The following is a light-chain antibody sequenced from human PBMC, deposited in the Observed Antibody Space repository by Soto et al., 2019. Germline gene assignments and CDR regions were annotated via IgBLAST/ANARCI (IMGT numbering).Light chain of an antibody. CDR2: EDS. CDR1: SSNIGSKT. J-gene: IGLJ1*01. Sequence: QSVLTQPPSASGTPGQRVTISCSGSSSNIGSKTVNWYQQFPGTAPKLIIYEDSKRPSGIFSRFSGSKSGNTASLRISGLQAEDEADYFCCSYAGSITYVFGSGTKVTVL. CDR3: CSYAGSITYV. V-gene: IGLV1-44*01.